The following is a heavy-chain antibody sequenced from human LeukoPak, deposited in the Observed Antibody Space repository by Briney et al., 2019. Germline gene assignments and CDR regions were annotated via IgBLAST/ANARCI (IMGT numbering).Heavy chain of an antibody. J-gene: IGHJ4*03. D-gene: IGHD3-10*01. V-gene: IGHV4-38-2*02. CDR3: AANSADYNSLGSSYKV. CDR1: GYSISSGYY. Sequence: PSETLSLTCTVSGYSISSGYYWGWIRQPPGKGLEWIGSIYHSGSTNYNPSLKSRVTISVDTSKNQFSLKVSSVTAADTAVYYCAANSADYNSLGSSYKVWGQGTLVTVSS. CDR2: IYHSGST.